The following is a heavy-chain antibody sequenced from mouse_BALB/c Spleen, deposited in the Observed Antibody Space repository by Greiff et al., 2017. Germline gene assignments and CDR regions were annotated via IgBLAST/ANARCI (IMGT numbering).Heavy chain of an antibody. CDR1: GISITTGNYR. D-gene: IGHD2-1*01. Sequence: EVKLVESGPDLVKPSQTVSLTCTVTGISITTGNYRWSWIRQFPGNKLEWIGYIYYSGTITYNPSLTSRTTITRDTSKNQFFLEMNSLTAEDTATYYCARVYYGNHDYWGQGTTLTVSS. V-gene: IGHV3-5*02. J-gene: IGHJ2*01. CDR3: ARVYYGNHDY. CDR2: IYYSGTI.